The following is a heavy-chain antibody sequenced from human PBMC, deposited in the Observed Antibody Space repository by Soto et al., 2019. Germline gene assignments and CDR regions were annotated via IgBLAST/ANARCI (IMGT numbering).Heavy chain of an antibody. CDR2: IYSGGST. CDR1: GGSISSYY. V-gene: IGHV3-53*01. J-gene: IGHJ6*02. CDR3: ARDRYDSSGWSSYGMDV. D-gene: IGHD3-22*01. Sequence: ETLSLTCTVSGGSISSYYWSWVRQAPGKGLEWVSVIYSGGSTYYADSVKGRFTISRDNSKNTLYLQMNSLRAEDTAVYYCARDRYDSSGWSSYGMDVWGQGTTVTVSS.